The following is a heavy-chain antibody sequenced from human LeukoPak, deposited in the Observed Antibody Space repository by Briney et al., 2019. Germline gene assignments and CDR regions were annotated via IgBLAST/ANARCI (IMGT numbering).Heavy chain of an antibody. CDR3: SRGLDSRKLGY. CDR1: GFTFDSYG. D-gene: IGHD3-22*01. CDR2: IHPSGRL. J-gene: IGHJ4*02. Sequence: GSLRLSCTASGFTFDSYGMAWVRQAPGKGLEWIGSIHPSGRLYNNPSLESRVTISIDTSKNQFSLNLNSVTAADTAVYFCSRGLDSRKLGYWGQGTLVTVSS. V-gene: IGHV4-38-2*02.